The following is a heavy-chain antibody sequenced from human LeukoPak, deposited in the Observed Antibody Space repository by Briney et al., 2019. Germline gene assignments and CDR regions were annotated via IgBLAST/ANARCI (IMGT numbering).Heavy chain of an antibody. V-gene: IGHV4-38-2*02. J-gene: IGHJ4*02. Sequence: PSETLSLTCTVSGYSISSGYYWGWIRQPPGKGLEWIGRIYTSGSTNYNPSLKSRVTISVDTSKNQFSLKLSSVTAADTAVYYCARLMITFGYFDYWGQGTLVTVSS. CDR1: GYSISSGYY. CDR3: ARLMITFGYFDY. D-gene: IGHD3-16*01. CDR2: IYTSGST.